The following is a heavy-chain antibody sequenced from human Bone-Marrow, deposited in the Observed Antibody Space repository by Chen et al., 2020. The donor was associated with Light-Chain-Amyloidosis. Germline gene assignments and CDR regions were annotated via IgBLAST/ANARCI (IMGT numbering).Heavy chain of an antibody. CDR2: ISSSSRST. V-gene: IGHV3-21*01. CDR1: NFTIAVYT. CDR3: AKEMGIHNGAFDI. Sequence: EVHLVESGGGLAKPGGSLRLSCAGSNFTIAVYTMNWVRLTPGKGLEWVSAISSSSRSTYYADSVRGRFTTSRDNADNSLTLHMDDLRVEDTGVYFCAKEMGIHNGAFDIWGRGTVVTVSS. D-gene: IGHD2-8*01. J-gene: IGHJ3*02.